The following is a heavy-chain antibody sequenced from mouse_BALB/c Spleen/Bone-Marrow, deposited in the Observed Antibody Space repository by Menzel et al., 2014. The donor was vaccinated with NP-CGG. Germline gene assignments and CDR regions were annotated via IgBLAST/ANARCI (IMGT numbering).Heavy chain of an antibody. CDR1: GYTFSSDY. V-gene: IGHV1S81*02. D-gene: IGHD2-12*01. CDR2: INPSNGGT. Sequence: VKLVESGAELVKPGASVKLSCRASGYTFSSDYMYWVKRRPGQGLEWIGEINPSNGGTNFNEKFKSKATLTVDKSSSTAYMQLGSLTSEDSAVYYCTRSRRAMDYWGQGTSVTVSS. CDR3: TRSRRAMDY. J-gene: IGHJ4*01.